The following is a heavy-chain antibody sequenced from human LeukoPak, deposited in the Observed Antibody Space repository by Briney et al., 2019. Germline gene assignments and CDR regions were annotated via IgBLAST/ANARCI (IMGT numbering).Heavy chain of an antibody. CDR2: ISAYNGNA. J-gene: IGHJ6*03. CDR3: ARDADYSPYYMDV. CDR1: GYTFTSYG. V-gene: IGHV1-18*01. D-gene: IGHD4-11*01. Sequence: ASVKVPCKASGYTFTSYGISWVRQAPGQGLEWMGWISAYNGNANYAQKLQGRVTMTTDTSTSTAYMELRSLRSEDTAVYYCARDADYSPYYMDVWGKGTTVTVSS.